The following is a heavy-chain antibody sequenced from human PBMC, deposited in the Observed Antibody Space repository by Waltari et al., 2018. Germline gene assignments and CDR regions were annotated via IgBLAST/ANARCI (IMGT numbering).Heavy chain of an antibody. V-gene: IGHV4-39*01. CDR3: ARIGSVNWFDP. CDR1: GASLRSSSPF. Sequence: QLQLQESGPGLVEPSETLSLTCTASGASLRSSSPFWAWFRRPPGKGLGWIGSIYYIGSTFYNPSLKSRVTISVDTSKNQFSLKLTSVTAADTAEYYCARIGSVNWFDPWGQGILVTASS. J-gene: IGHJ5*02. CDR2: IYYIGST. D-gene: IGHD3-10*01.